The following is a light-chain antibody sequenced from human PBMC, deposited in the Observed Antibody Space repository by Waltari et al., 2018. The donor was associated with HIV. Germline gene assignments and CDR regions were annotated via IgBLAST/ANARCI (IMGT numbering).Light chain of an antibody. Sequence: QAVVTQEPALTVSPGGTVTLPCGSSPGPVTSRHHPHWFQQKPGQAPRALIYDANNRQSWTPARFSGSLLGGKAALTLSDAQPEDEADYFCLLSYSGARPAIFGGGTKLSVL. J-gene: IGLJ2*01. V-gene: IGLV7-46*01. CDR2: DAN. CDR3: LLSYSGARPAI. CDR1: PGPVTSRHH.